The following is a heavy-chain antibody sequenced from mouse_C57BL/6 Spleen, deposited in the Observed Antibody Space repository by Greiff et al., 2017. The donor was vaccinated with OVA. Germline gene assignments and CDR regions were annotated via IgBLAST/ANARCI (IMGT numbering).Heavy chain of an antibody. Sequence: QVQLKQSGAELVKPGASVKISCKASGYTFTDYYINWVKQRPGQGLEWIGKIGPGSGSTYYNEKFKGKATLTADKSSSTAYMQLSSLTSEDSAVYFCARRMVMGYDGYYSTRGRAMDYWGQGTSVTVSS. V-gene: IGHV1-77*01. CDR1: GYTFTDYY. D-gene: IGHD2-3*01. J-gene: IGHJ4*01. CDR3: ARRMVMGYDGYYSTRGRAMDY. CDR2: IGPGSGST.